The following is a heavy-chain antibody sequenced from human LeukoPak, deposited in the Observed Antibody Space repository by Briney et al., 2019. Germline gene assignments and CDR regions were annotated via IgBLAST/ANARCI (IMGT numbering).Heavy chain of an antibody. CDR1: GFTFSSYW. CDR2: IKQDGSEK. Sequence: GGSLRLSCAASGFTFSSYWMSWVRQAPGKGLEWVANIKQDGSEKYYVDSVKGRFTISRDNAKNSLYLQMNSLRAEDTGVYFCVRDRGGGNWLDYWGQGTLVTVSS. J-gene: IGHJ4*02. D-gene: IGHD1-20*01. CDR3: VRDRGGGNWLDY. V-gene: IGHV3-7*01.